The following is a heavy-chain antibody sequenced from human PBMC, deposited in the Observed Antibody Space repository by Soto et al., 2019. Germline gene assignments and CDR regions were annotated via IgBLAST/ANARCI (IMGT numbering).Heavy chain of an antibody. V-gene: IGHV4-31*03. Sequence: LSLTCSVSGGSISSGGYYWSWIRQHPGKGLEWIGYIYYSGSTYYNPSLKSRVTISVDTSKNQFSLKLSSVTAADTAVYYWASPPGFDYDDYVDYYGVDVWGQGTTVTVSS. D-gene: IGHD4-17*01. CDR3: ASPPGFDYDDYVDYYGVDV. CDR1: GGSISSGGYY. J-gene: IGHJ6*02. CDR2: IYYSGST.